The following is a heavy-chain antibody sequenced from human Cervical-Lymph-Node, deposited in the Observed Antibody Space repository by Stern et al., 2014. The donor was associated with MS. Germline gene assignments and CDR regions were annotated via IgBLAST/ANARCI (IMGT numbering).Heavy chain of an antibody. CDR2: LDWDDDK. J-gene: IGHJ4*02. CDR3: VRAREGYYFDY. CDR1: GFSLSTTGMC. D-gene: IGHD2-21*01. Sequence: ESGPALVKPTQTLTLTCTFSGFSLSTTGMCLSWIRQPPGKALEWLALLDWDDDKYYSTALKTRLTISKDTSKNQVVLTMTNMAPLDTATYFCVRAREGYYFDYWGQGIPVTVSS. V-gene: IGHV2-70*01.